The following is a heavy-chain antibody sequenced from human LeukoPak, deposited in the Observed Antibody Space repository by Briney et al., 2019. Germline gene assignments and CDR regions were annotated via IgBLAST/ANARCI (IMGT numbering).Heavy chain of an antibody. Sequence: GGSLRLSCAASGFTFSSYSMNWVRQAPGKGLEWVSSISSSSSYIYYADSVKGRFTISRDNAKNSLYLQMNSLRAEDTAVYYCARVLGVYALNHCFDYWGQGTLVTVSS. CDR2: ISSSSSYI. CDR3: ARVLGVYALNHCFDY. D-gene: IGHD2-8*01. J-gene: IGHJ4*02. CDR1: GFTFSSYS. V-gene: IGHV3-21*01.